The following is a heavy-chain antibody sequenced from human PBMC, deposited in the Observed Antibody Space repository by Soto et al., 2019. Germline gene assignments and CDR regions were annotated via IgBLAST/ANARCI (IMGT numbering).Heavy chain of an antibody. J-gene: IGHJ6*02. Sequence: PGGSLRLSCAASGFTFSSYAMSWVRQAPGKGLEWVSAISGSGGSTYYADSVKGRFTISRDNSKNTLYLQMNSPRAEDTAVYYCAKGLYGYYYYGMDVWGQGTTVTVSS. CDR3: AKGLYGYYYYGMDV. CDR2: ISGSGGST. V-gene: IGHV3-23*01. D-gene: IGHD2-8*01. CDR1: GFTFSSYA.